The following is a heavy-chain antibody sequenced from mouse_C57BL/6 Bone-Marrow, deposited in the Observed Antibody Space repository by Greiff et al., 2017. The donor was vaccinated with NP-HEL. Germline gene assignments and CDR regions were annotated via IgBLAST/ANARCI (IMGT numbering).Heavy chain of an antibody. Sequence: EVMLVESGGGLVKPGGSLKLSCAASGFTFSDYGMHWVRQAPEKGLEWVAYISSGSSTIYYADTVKGRFTISRDNAKNTLFLQMTSLRSEDTAMYYCARGGLLRSGGYFDVWGTGTTVTVSS. V-gene: IGHV5-17*01. CDR1: GFTFSDYG. CDR3: ARGGLLRSGGYFDV. D-gene: IGHD1-1*01. J-gene: IGHJ1*03. CDR2: ISSGSSTI.